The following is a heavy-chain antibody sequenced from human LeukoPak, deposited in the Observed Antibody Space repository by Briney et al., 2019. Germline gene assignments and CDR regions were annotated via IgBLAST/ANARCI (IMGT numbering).Heavy chain of an antibody. CDR3: ARRPQRSSGR. CDR2: ITSSSSTI. V-gene: IGHV3-48*01. J-gene: IGHJ4*02. Sequence: GGSLRLSCAASGFTFSSYSMNWVRQAPGRGLEWVSYITSSSSTIFYADSVKGRFTISRDNAKNSLYLQMNSLRAEDTAVYYCARRPQRSSGRWGQGTLVTVSS. CDR1: GFTFSSYS. D-gene: IGHD3-22*01.